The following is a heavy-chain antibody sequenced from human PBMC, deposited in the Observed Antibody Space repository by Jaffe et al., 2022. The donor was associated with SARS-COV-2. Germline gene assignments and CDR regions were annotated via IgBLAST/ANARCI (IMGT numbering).Heavy chain of an antibody. D-gene: IGHD6-13*01. J-gene: IGHJ4*02. CDR2: ISFDGNNK. CDR1: RFTFRSYA. V-gene: IGHV3-30*04. CDR3: ARDMAATGYRSFDY. Sequence: QVQLVESGGGVVQPGRSLRLSCAASRFTFRSYAMHWVRQAPGKGLEWVAVISFDGNNKYYADSVKGRFTISRDNSKNTLYLQMNSLRAEDTAMYYCARDMAATGYRSFDYWGQGTLVTVSS.